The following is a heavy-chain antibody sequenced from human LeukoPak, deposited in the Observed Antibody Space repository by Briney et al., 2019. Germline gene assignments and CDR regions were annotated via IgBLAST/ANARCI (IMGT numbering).Heavy chain of an antibody. D-gene: IGHD3-22*01. Sequence: GGSLRLSCEASGFTFRTSSMNWVRQAPGRRLEWVSYINSRSDTIYYADSVKGRFTISRDNAKSSLYLQMNSLRDDDTAMYYCARDSAPITMVVEVPAGFDYWGQGTQVTVSS. CDR1: GFTFRTSS. CDR2: INSRSDTI. CDR3: ARDSAPITMVVEVPAGFDY. V-gene: IGHV3-48*02. J-gene: IGHJ4*02.